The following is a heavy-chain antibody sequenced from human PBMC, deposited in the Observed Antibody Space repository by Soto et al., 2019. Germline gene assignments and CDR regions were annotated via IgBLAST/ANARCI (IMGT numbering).Heavy chain of an antibody. CDR1: GGSISSSNW. CDR3: ARVRTVAAGARTYYFDY. Sequence: PSETLSLTCAVSGGSISSSNWWSWVRQPPGKGLEWIGEIYHSGSTNYNPSLKSRVTISVDKSKNQFSLKLSSVTAADTAVYYCARVRTVAAGARTYYFDYWGQGTLVTVSS. D-gene: IGHD2-15*01. CDR2: IYHSGST. V-gene: IGHV4-4*02. J-gene: IGHJ4*02.